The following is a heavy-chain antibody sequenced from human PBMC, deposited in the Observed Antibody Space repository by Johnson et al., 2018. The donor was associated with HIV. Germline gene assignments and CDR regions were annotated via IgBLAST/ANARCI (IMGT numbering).Heavy chain of an antibody. V-gene: IGHV3-48*04. Sequence: VQLVESGGGLVQPGGSLRLSCAASGFTFSSYAMSWVRQAPGKGLEWGSAISSSGSTIYYAASVKGRFIISRDNAKKSLYLQMNSLRAEDTAVYYCATLDPTYRPGAFDLWGQGTMVTVSS. CDR1: GFTFSSYA. CDR2: ISSSGSTI. D-gene: IGHD1-1*01. J-gene: IGHJ3*01. CDR3: ATLDPTYRPGAFDL.